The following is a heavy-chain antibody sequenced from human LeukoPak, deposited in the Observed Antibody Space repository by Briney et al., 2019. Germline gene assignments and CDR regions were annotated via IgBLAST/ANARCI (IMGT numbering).Heavy chain of an antibody. V-gene: IGHV3-23*01. CDR3: AKYEPVFTMISGVDY. CDR2: ISGSGGST. D-gene: IGHD3-22*01. CDR1: GGTFSSYA. Sequence: ASVKVSCKASGGTFSSYAMSWVRQAPGKGLEWVSAISGSGGSTYYADSVKGRFTISRDNSKNTLYLQMNSLRAEDTAVYYCAKYEPVFTMISGVDYWGQGTLVTVSS. J-gene: IGHJ4*02.